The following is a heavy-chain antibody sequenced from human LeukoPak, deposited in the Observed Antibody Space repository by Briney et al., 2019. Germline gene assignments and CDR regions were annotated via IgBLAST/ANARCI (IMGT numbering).Heavy chain of an antibody. CDR2: ISGSADNT. D-gene: IGHD1-26*01. J-gene: IGHJ4*02. CDR1: GFTFSAYP. CDR3: AKVQYSGSYYGVDY. Sequence: GGSLRLSCVASGFTFSAYPMSWVRQAPGKGLEWVSAISGSADNTYYADSVKGRFTISRDTSKNMLYLQMNSLRAEDTAVYYCAKVQYSGSYYGVDYWGQGTLVTVSS. V-gene: IGHV3-23*01.